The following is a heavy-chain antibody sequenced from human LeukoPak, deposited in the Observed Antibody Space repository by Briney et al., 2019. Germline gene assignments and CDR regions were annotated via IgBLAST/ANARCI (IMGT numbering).Heavy chain of an antibody. Sequence: ASVKVSCTASGYTFTDYYMHWVRQAPGQGFEWMGWINPNDGDTNYAQKFQGRVTMTRDTSISTAHMEVSRLRSDDTAVYYCARANFLYCSSSTCLFDYWGQGTLVTVSS. D-gene: IGHD2-2*01. V-gene: IGHV1-2*02. CDR3: ARANFLYCSSSTCLFDY. J-gene: IGHJ4*02. CDR2: INPNDGDT. CDR1: GYTFTDYY.